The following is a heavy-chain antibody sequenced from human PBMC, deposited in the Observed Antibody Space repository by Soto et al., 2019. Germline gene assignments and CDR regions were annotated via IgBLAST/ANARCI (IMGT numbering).Heavy chain of an antibody. V-gene: IGHV4-30-4*01. J-gene: IGHJ5*02. Sequence: QVQLQESGPGPVKPSQTLSLSCSVSGGSISSGDYHWSWIRQPPGKGLEWIGYIYYTGSTYYIPSLNSRVTISVATSKNQFSLNLSSVTAADTAVYYCARVGYCSGDTCYLAWFDPWGRGTQVTVSS. CDR2: IYYTGST. D-gene: IGHD2-15*01. CDR1: GGSISSGDYH. CDR3: ARVGYCSGDTCYLAWFDP.